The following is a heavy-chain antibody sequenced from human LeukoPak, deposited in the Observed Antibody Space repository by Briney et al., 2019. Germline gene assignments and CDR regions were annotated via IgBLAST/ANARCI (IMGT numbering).Heavy chain of an antibody. D-gene: IGHD2-15*01. V-gene: IGHV4-4*07. CDR1: GGSISGYY. J-gene: IGHJ5*02. CDR3: ARHWSHSVAQFGRSYWFDP. Sequence: SETLSLTCIVSGGSISGYYWSWIRQPAGKGLEWIGHMSTSGHTNYNSSLMSRVTMSVDTSKNQFSLRLTSVTAADTAVYYCARHWSHSVAQFGRSYWFDPWGQGTLVTVSS. CDR2: MSTSGHT.